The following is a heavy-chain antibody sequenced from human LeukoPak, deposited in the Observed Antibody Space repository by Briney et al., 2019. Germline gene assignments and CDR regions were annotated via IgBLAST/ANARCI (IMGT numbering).Heavy chain of an antibody. CDR3: ARVFYGPNYFDY. D-gene: IGHD4/OR15-4a*01. CDR1: GGGLSYY. J-gene: IGHJ4*02. CDR2: IFYSGNT. V-gene: IGHV4-39*07. Sequence: PSETLSLTCTVSGGGLSYYWGWIRQPPGKGLEWIGTIFYSGNTYYNPSLKSRLTMSVDTSKNQFSLKLTSVTAADTAVYYCARVFYGPNYFDYWGQGTLVTVSS.